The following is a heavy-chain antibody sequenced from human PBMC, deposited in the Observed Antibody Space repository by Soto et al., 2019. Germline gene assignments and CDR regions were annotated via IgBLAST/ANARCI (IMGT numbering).Heavy chain of an antibody. Sequence: QVQLVQSGAEVKKPGSSVKVSCKASGGTFSSYAISWVRQAPGQGLEWMGGIIPIFGTANYAQKFQGRVTITADESTSTAYMELGSLRSEDTAVYYCARGDGYSSSWYAVGWFDPWGQGTLVTVSS. J-gene: IGHJ5*02. V-gene: IGHV1-69*01. CDR2: IIPIFGTA. D-gene: IGHD6-13*01. CDR1: GGTFSSYA. CDR3: ARGDGYSSSWYAVGWFDP.